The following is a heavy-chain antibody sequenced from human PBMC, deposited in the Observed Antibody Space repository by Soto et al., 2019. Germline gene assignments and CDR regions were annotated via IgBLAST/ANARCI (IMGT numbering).Heavy chain of an antibody. J-gene: IGHJ3*02. D-gene: IGHD3-10*01. Sequence: ASVKVSCKASGFTFTSSAMQWVRQARGQRLEWIGWIVVGSGNTNYAQKFQERVTITRDMSTSTAYMELSSLRSEDTAVYYCAAARDLSADGSGSYAFDIWGQGTMVTVSS. CDR2: IVVGSGNT. V-gene: IGHV1-58*02. CDR1: GFTFTSSA. CDR3: AAARDLSADGSGSYAFDI.